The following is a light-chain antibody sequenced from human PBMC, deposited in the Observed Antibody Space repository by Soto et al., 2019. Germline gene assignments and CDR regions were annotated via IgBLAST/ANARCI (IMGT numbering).Light chain of an antibody. CDR3: QQYENWPPLT. V-gene: IGKV3D-15*01. J-gene: IGKJ4*01. CDR2: GAS. Sequence: EILMTQSPATLSVSPGERATLSCRASQAIGGDLAWYQQKPGQAPRLLIYGASTRATGIPARFSGSGSGTEFTLTISSLQSEDFAVYYCQQYENWPPLTFGGGTKVDSK. CDR1: QAIGGD.